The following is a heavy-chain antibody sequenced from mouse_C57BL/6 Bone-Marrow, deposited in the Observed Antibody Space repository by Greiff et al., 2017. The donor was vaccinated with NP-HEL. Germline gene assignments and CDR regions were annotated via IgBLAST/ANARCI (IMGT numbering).Heavy chain of an antibody. D-gene: IGHD1-1*01. Sequence: QVQLQQSGAELVRPGTSVKVSCKASGYAFTNYLIEWVKQRPGQGLEWIGVINPGSGGTNYNEKFKGKATLTADKSSSTVYMQLSSLTSEDSAFYFCAIPTRYYGSSYGYFDVWGTGTTVTVSS. V-gene: IGHV1-54*01. J-gene: IGHJ1*03. CDR3: AIPTRYYGSSYGYFDV. CDR1: GYAFTNYL. CDR2: INPGSGGT.